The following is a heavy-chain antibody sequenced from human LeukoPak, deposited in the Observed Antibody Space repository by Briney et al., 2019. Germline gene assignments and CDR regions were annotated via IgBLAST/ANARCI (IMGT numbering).Heavy chain of an antibody. J-gene: IGHJ4*02. Sequence: PGGSLRLSCAASGFTLEEHDMLWVRHAPGKGVEGVFIIFWGGDRMCYADAVKGPFTISRDNAKNSLCLQISSLRVEDTALYYCAKDLGGSSTTVWGQGTLVTVSS. CDR1: GFTLEEHD. D-gene: IGHD2-2*01. CDR3: AKDLGGSSTTV. CDR2: IFWGGDRM. V-gene: IGHV3-9*01.